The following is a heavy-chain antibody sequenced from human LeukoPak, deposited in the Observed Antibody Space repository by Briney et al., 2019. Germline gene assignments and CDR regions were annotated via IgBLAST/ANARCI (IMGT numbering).Heavy chain of an antibody. J-gene: IGHJ4*02. CDR3: AEDSSDSWLPDY. D-gene: IGHD6-13*01. Sequence: GGSLRLSCAVSGFTFAGHGMSWVRQAPGKGLEWVSGISERGDNTYYADSVKGRFTVSRDNSKNTLYLQMNSLRADDTAVYFCAEDSSDSWLPDYWGQGTLVIVSS. CDR1: GFTFAGHG. V-gene: IGHV3-23*01. CDR2: ISERGDNT.